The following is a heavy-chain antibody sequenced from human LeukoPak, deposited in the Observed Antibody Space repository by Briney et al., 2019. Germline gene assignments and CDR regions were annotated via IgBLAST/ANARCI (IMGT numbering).Heavy chain of an antibody. Sequence: GGSLRLSCAASGVTFDRLTIHWVRQTPGKGLEWVSLINRRGHTFYADSVKGRCTISRDNSRNSVFLQMNRLRPDDHALYHCAKEVDCPSDCLFFHSWGQGSLVTVSS. CDR2: INRRGHT. J-gene: IGHJ4*02. V-gene: IGHV3-43*01. D-gene: IGHD2-21*02. CDR1: GVTFDRLT. CDR3: AKEVDCPSDCLFFHS.